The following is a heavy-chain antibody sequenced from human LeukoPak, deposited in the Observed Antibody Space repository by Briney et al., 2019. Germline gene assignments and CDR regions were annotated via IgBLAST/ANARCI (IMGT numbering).Heavy chain of an antibody. CDR3: ARGGYD. CDR1: GFTFSDFV. D-gene: IGHD5-12*01. CDR2: IKQDGTEK. Sequence: GGSLRLSCSASGFTFSDFVMSWVRQAPGKGLEWVANIKQDGTEKYYVDSVKGRFTISRDNAKNSLYLQMNSLRAEDTAIYYCARGGYDWGQGTLVTVSS. V-gene: IGHV3-7*01. J-gene: IGHJ4*02.